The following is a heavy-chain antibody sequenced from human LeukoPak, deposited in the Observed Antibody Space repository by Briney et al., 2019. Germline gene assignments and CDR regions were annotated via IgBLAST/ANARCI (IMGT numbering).Heavy chain of an antibody. CDR3: AKDLGIGGSGF. J-gene: IGHJ4*02. D-gene: IGHD3-10*01. V-gene: IGHV3-23*01. CDR1: GFTFSSYA. CDR2: ISASSDST. Sequence: GGPLRLSCAASGFTFSSYAMSWVRQAPGKGLEWVSAISASSDSTYYADSVKGRFTVSRDNSRNTLYLQMNSLRADDTAVYYCAKDLGIGGSGFWGQGTLVTVSS.